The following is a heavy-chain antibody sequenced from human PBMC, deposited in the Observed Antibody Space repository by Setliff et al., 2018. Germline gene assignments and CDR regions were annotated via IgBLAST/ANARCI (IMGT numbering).Heavy chain of an antibody. D-gene: IGHD5-12*01. CDR3: AVGRRDGYNYPFDY. Sequence: GGSLRLSCAASGFIFDDYGMGWVRQVPGKGLEWVSGINWNGGSTSYADSVKGRFTISRDDAKDSMYLQMNNLGVGDTAVYYCAVGRRDGYNYPFDYWGQGTLVTVSS. CDR2: INWNGGST. V-gene: IGHV3-20*04. J-gene: IGHJ4*02. CDR1: GFIFDDYG.